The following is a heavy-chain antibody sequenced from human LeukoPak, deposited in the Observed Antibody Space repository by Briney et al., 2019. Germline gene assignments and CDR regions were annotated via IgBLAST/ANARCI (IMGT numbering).Heavy chain of an antibody. D-gene: IGHD4-11*01. Sequence: ASVKVSCKASGYTFTGYYMHWVRQAPGQGLEWMGWINPNSGGTNYAQKLQGRVTMTTDTSTSTAYMELRSLRSDDTAVYYCARGGYSNYANFDYWGQGTLVTVSS. CDR1: GYTFTGYY. V-gene: IGHV1-2*02. CDR2: INPNSGGT. J-gene: IGHJ4*02. CDR3: ARGGYSNYANFDY.